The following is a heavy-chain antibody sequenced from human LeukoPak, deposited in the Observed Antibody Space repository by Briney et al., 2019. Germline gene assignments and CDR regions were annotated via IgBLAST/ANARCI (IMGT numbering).Heavy chain of an antibody. Sequence: SETLSLTCTVSGGSIRNYYWSWIRQPPGKGLEWIGYIFYSGSTNNNPSLKSRVTISVDTSKNQFSLNLNSVTDADTAVYYCARGGSSGYDPFDYWGQGTLVTVSS. CDR3: ARGGSSGYDPFDY. D-gene: IGHD5-12*01. CDR2: IFYSGST. V-gene: IGHV4-59*01. J-gene: IGHJ4*02. CDR1: GGSIRNYY.